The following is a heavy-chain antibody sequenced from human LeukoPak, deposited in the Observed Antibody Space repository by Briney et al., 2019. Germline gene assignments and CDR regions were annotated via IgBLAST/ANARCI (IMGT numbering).Heavy chain of an antibody. J-gene: IGHJ4*02. V-gene: IGHV4-39*01. CDR3: ARLVWSSSSGFDY. Sequence: PSETLSLTCSVSGGSIRSSSYYWGWIRQPPGKGLEGMGSIYYSGSTYYKPSLKSRVTISVDTSTNQFSLKLSSVTAADTAVYYCARLVWSSSSGFDYWGQGTLVTVSS. CDR2: IYYSGST. CDR1: GGSIRSSSYY. D-gene: IGHD6-6*01.